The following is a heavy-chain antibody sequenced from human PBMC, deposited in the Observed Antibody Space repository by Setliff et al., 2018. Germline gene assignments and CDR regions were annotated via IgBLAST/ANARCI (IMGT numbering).Heavy chain of an antibody. CDR3: ARQIDYGDFQYFDY. D-gene: IGHD4-17*01. J-gene: IGHJ4*02. Sequence: TLSLTCSVSDFSINSGYYWGWIRQSPGEGLEWIGSIYRNGNTYCNPSLKSRVTISVDTSKNQLSLKLNSVTAADTAVYYCARQIDYGDFQYFDYWGQGTLVTVSS. CDR2: IYRNGNT. V-gene: IGHV4-38-2*01. CDR1: DFSINSGYY.